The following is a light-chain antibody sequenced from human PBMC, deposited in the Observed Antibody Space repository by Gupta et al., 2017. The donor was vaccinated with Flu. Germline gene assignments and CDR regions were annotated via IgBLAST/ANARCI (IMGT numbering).Light chain of an antibody. CDR1: QSGSSSY. CDR2: GSS. Sequence: IVLTQSPGTLSLSPGDRATLSCRASQSGSSSYVAWYQQQPGQAPMLLCYGSSSRATVIPDMFSSSWSGTYCILTISRMEPEDFAFYYCQQYGRSPTFGQGTKLEIK. CDR3: QQYGRSPT. V-gene: IGKV3-20*01. J-gene: IGKJ2*01.